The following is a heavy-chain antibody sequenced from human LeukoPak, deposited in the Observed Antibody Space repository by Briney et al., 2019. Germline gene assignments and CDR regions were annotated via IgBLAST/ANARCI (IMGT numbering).Heavy chain of an antibody. Sequence: GGSLRLSCIASGFIFGDSSMSWFRQAPGKGLEWVSAISGSGGSSYYADSVKGRFTISRDNSKNTLYLQMNSLRAEDTAVYYCAKDTPNRRVLLWFGEWLYWGQGTLVTVSS. V-gene: IGHV3-23*01. J-gene: IGHJ4*02. CDR3: AKDTPNRRVLLWFGEWLY. D-gene: IGHD3-10*01. CDR1: GFIFGDSS. CDR2: ISGSGGSS.